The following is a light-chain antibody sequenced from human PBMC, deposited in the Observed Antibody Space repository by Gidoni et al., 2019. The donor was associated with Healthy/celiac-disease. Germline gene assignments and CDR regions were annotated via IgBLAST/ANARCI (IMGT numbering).Light chain of an antibody. CDR1: ALPKQY. CDR2: KDS. J-gene: IGLJ2*01. CDR3: QSADSSGTF. Sequence: SYELTQPPSLSVSPGQTARITCSGDALPKQYAYWYQQKPGQAPVRVIYKDSERPSGIPERFSGSSSGTTVTLTISGVQAEDEADYYCQSADSSGTFLGGGTKLTVL. V-gene: IGLV3-25*03.